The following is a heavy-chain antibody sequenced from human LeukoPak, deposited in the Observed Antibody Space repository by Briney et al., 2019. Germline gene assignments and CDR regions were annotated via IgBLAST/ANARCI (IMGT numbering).Heavy chain of an antibody. V-gene: IGHV3-21*01. CDR3: ARDSVGATHL. CDR2: ISSSSSYI. CDR1: GFTFSSYS. Sequence: PGGSLRLSCSASGFTFSSYSMNWVRQAPGKGLEWVSSISSSSSYIYYADSVKGRFTISRDNSKNSLYLQMNSLRAEDTAVYYCARDSVGATHLWGQGTLVTVSS. J-gene: IGHJ5*02. D-gene: IGHD1-26*01.